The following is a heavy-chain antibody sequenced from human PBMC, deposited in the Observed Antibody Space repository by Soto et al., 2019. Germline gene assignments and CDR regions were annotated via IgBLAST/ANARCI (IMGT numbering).Heavy chain of an antibody. J-gene: IGHJ4*02. CDR3: ALGRGRPYYFDY. CDR2: INPTGGST. V-gene: IGHV1-46*03. Sequence: QVQVVQSGVEVKKPGASVKVSCKSSRYTFTSYDMHWVRQAPGQGLEWMGLINPTGGSTNYAQTFQGRVTMTKDTSTSTVYMELSSLRSEDTAMYYCALGRGRPYYFDYWGQGTLVTVSS. D-gene: IGHD1-26*01. CDR1: RYTFTSYD.